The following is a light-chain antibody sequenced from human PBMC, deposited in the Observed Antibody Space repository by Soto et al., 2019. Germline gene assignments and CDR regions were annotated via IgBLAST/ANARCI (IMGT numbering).Light chain of an antibody. CDR3: QQYYTTPRT. J-gene: IGKJ1*01. CDR2: WAS. V-gene: IGKV4-1*01. Sequence: DIVMTQSPDSLTVSLGERATINCKSSQTVLYSSNNKNYLAWYQHKPGQPPKLLIYWASTREFGVPDRFSCSWSATDFTLTISSLQAEDVAVYYCQQYYTTPRTFGQGTKVEIK. CDR1: QTVLYSSNNKNY.